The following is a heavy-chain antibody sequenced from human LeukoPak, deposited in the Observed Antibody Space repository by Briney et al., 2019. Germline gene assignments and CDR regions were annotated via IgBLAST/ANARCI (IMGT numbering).Heavy chain of an antibody. J-gene: IGHJ4*02. CDR1: GYTFTSYG. CDR2: IIPIFGTA. D-gene: IGHD6-13*01. V-gene: IGHV1-69*13. Sequence: SVKVSCKASGYTFTSYGISWVRQAPGQGLEWMGGIIPIFGTANYAQKFQGRVTITADESTSTAYMELSSLRSEDTAVYYCARGIAAAGLECYFDYWGQGTLVTVSS. CDR3: ARGIAAAGLECYFDY.